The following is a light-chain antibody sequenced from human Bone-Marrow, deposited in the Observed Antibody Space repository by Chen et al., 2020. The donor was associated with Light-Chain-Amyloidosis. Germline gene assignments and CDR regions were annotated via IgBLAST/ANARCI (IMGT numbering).Light chain of an antibody. Sequence: SYELPQPPSVSASPGQTARITCTGDDLPTKYAYWYQQKPGQAPVLVIHRDTERPSGISERFSGSSSWTTATLTISGVQAEDEADYHCQSADSSGTYEVIFGGGTKLTVL. J-gene: IGLJ2*01. CDR2: RDT. CDR1: DLPTKY. CDR3: QSADSSGTYEVI. V-gene: IGLV3-25*03.